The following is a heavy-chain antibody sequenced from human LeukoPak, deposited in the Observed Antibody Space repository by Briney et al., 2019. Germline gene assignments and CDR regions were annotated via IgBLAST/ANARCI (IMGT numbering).Heavy chain of an antibody. J-gene: IGHJ2*01. CDR3: ARVYYSNSYDYWYFDL. CDR1: GGSIRSYY. D-gene: IGHD6-13*01. CDR2: IYYSGST. V-gene: IGHV4-59*01. Sequence: PSEALSLTCTVSGGSIRSYYWSWIRQPPGKGLEWIAYIYYSGSTNYNPSLKSRVTISVDTSKNQFSLKLSSVTAADTAVYYCARVYYSNSYDYWYFDLWGRGTLVTVSS.